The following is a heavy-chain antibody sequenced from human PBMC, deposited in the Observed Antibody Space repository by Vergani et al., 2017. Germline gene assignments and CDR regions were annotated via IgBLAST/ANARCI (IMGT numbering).Heavy chain of an antibody. CDR2: ISYDGSNK. J-gene: IGHJ6*03. D-gene: IGHD3-10*01. V-gene: IGHV3-30-3*01. Sequence: QVQLVESGGGVVQPGRSLRLSCAASGFTFSSYAMHWVRQAPGKGLEWVAVISYDGSNKYYADSVKGRFPISRDNSKNTLSLQMNSLRAEDTAVYYCARRVRASGPLNYVSSMVGWGKGTSVSVS. CDR3: ARRVRASGPLNYVSSMVG. CDR1: GFTFSSYA.